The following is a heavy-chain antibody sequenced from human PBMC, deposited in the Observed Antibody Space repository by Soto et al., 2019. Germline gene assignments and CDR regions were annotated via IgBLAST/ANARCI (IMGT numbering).Heavy chain of an antibody. J-gene: IGHJ4*02. V-gene: IGHV3-21*01. D-gene: IGHD2-2*01. CDR1: GFTFSSYS. Sequence: EVQLVESGGGLVKPGGSLRLSCAASGFTFSSYSMNWVRQAPGKGLEWVSSISSSSSYIYYADSVKGRFTISRDNAKNSLYLQMNSLRAEDTAVYYCARDQLGYCSSTSCYDFDYWGQGTLVIVSS. CDR3: ARDQLGYCSSTSCYDFDY. CDR2: ISSSSSYI.